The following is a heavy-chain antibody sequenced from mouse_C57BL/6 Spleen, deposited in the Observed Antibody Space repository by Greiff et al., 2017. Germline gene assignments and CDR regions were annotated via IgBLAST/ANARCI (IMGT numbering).Heavy chain of an antibody. V-gene: IGHV1-64*01. J-gene: IGHJ1*03. D-gene: IGHD1-1*02. CDR1: GYTFTSYW. CDR2: IHPNSGST. CDR3: ARSNYPLYWYFDV. Sequence: VQLQQSGAELVKPGASVKLSCKASGYTFTSYWMHWVKQRPGQGLEWIGMIHPNSGSTNYNEKFKSKATLTVDKSSSTAYMQHSSLTSEDSAVYYWARSNYPLYWYFDVWGTGTTVTVSS.